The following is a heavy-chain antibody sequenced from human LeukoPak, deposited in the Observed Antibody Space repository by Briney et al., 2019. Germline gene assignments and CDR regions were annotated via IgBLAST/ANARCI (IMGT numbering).Heavy chain of an antibody. D-gene: IGHD2-15*01. CDR2: IYYSGSA. Sequence: SQTLSLTCTVSGGSISSGGYYWSWIRQHPGKGLEWIGYIYYSGSAYYNPSLKSRVTISVDMSENQFSLKLSSVTAADTAVYYCARGVVVAAIYNWFDPWGQGTLVTVSS. CDR1: GGSISSGGYY. V-gene: IGHV4-31*03. CDR3: ARGVVVAAIYNWFDP. J-gene: IGHJ5*02.